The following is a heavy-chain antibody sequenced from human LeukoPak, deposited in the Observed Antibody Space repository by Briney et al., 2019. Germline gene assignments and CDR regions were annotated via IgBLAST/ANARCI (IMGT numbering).Heavy chain of an antibody. CDR1: GGSISSGDYY. CDR2: IYSSGST. D-gene: IGHD6-19*01. J-gene: IGHJ4*02. V-gene: IGHV4-30-4*08. Sequence: SHTLSLTCTVSGGSISSGDYYWSWIRQPPGKGLECIGNIYSSGSTYYNPSLKSRVTISVDTSKNQFSLNLSSVTAADTAVYYCARDPGYSSGWVFDYWGQRTLVTVSS. CDR3: ARDPGYSSGWVFDY.